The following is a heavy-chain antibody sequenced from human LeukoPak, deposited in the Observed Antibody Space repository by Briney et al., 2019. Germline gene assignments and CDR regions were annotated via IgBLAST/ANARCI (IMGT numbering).Heavy chain of an antibody. CDR2: IWYGGSNK. CDR3: AKDSRGGGSYPDY. V-gene: IGHV3-30*18. Sequence: GRSLRLSCAASGFTFSSYGMHWVRQAPGKGLEWVAVIWYGGSNKYYADSVKGRFTISRDNSKNTLYLQMNSLRAEDTAVYYCAKDSRGGGSYPDYWGQGTLVTVSS. CDR1: GFTFSSYG. D-gene: IGHD1-26*01. J-gene: IGHJ4*02.